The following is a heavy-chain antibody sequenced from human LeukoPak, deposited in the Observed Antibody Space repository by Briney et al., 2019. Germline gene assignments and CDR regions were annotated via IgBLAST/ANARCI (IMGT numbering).Heavy chain of an antibody. CDR3: ARGYSSSWSTPYDAFDI. V-gene: IGHV4-59*01. CDR2: IYYSGST. Sequence: PSETLSLTCTVSGGSISSYYWSWIRQPPGKGLEWIGYIYYSGSTNYNPSLKSRVTISVDTSKNQFSLKLSSVTAADTAVYYCARGYSSSWSTPYDAFDIWGQGTMVTVSS. CDR1: GGSISSYY. D-gene: IGHD6-13*01. J-gene: IGHJ3*02.